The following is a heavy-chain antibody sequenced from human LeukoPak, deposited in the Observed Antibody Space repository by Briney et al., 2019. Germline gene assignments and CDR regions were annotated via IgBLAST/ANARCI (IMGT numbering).Heavy chain of an antibody. CDR1: GGTFSNYA. Sequence: ASVKVSCKASGGTFSNYAINWVRQAPGQGLEWMGRIIPILGIANYAQKFQGRVTITADKSTSTAYMELSSLRSEDTAVYYCARGVGYSTNFDYWGQGTLVTVSS. J-gene: IGHJ4*02. CDR3: ARGVGYSTNFDY. V-gene: IGHV1-69*04. D-gene: IGHD5-24*01. CDR2: IIPILGIA.